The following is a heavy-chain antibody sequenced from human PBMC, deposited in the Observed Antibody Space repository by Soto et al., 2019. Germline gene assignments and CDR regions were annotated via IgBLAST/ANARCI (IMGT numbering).Heavy chain of an antibody. CDR3: ANDVAVVLFAY. V-gene: IGHV3-23*01. J-gene: IGHJ4*02. CDR1: GFSFSNSA. D-gene: IGHD3-3*01. CDR2: ISYSGDAT. Sequence: EVHLLESGGGLIQPGGSLRLSCAASGFSFSNSAMSWVRQAPGRGLEWVSTISYSGDATHYSDSVKGRFTISRDNSENTLYLQMNSLRADDTAVYYCANDVAVVLFAYWGQGTLVTVSS.